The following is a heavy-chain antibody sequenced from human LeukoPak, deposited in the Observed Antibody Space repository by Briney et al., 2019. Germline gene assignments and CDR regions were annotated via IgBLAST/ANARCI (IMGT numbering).Heavy chain of an antibody. V-gene: IGHV4-59*01. CDR3: ARVTGYMIEDYFDY. D-gene: IGHD3-22*01. CDR1: GGSISSYY. J-gene: IGHJ4*02. CDR2: IYYSGST. Sequence: SETLSLTCTVSGGSISSYYWSWIRQPPGKGLEWIGYIYYSGSTNYKPSLKSRVTISVDTSKNQFSLRLSSVTAADTAVYYCARVTGYMIEDYFDYWGQGTLVTVPS.